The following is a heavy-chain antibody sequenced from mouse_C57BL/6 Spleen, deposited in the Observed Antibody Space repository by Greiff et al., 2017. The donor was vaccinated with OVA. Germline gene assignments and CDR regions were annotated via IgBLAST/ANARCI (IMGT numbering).Heavy chain of an antibody. CDR1: GFTFSDYY. CDR2: INYDGSST. Sequence: EVKLVESEGGLVQPGSSMKLSCTASGFTFSDYYMAWVRQVPEKGLEWVANINYDGSSTYYLDSLKSRFIISRENAKNLLYLQMSSLKSEDTATYYCARDPSTVPCDYWGQGTTLTVSS. D-gene: IGHD1-1*01. CDR3: ARDPSTVPCDY. J-gene: IGHJ2*01. V-gene: IGHV5-16*01.